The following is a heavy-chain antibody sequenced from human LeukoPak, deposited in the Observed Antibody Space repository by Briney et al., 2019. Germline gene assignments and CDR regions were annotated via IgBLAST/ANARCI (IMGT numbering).Heavy chain of an antibody. CDR1: GFTFSSYE. J-gene: IGHJ4*02. D-gene: IGHD5-24*01. V-gene: IGHV3-48*03. CDR3: ARDPGRWLQLQEVGY. Sequence: PGGSLRLSCAASGFTFSSYEMNWVRQAPGKGVEGVSYISSSGSTIYYADSVKGRFTISRDNAKNSLYLQMNSLRAEDTAVYYCARDPGRWLQLQEVGYGGQGTLVTVSS. CDR2: ISSSGSTI.